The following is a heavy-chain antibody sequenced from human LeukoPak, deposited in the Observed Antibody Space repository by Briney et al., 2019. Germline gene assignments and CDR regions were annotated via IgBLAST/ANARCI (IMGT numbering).Heavy chain of an antibody. J-gene: IGHJ4*02. CDR2: ICYSGST. CDR3: AKGPSTAAACCYFDY. V-gene: IGHV4-59*01. CDR1: GGSLSSYH. D-gene: IGHD6-6*01. Sequence: SETLSLTCTVSGGSLSSYHWSWIRQPPGKGLEWLGHICYSGSTNYNPSLKSRVIISLDRSKNDFSLLLRSVTAADADVYYCAKGPSTAAACCYFDYWGQGTLVTVSS.